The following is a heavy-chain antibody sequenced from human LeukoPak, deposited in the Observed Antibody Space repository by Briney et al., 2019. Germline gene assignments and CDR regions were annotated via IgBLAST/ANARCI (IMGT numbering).Heavy chain of an antibody. CDR3: AKSFTADPHYFDY. CDR2: IRYDGSNK. J-gene: IGHJ4*02. V-gene: IGHV3-30*02. Sequence: GGSLRLSCAASGFTFSSYGMHWVRQAPGKGLEWVAFIRYDGSNKYYADSVKGRFTISRDNSKNTLYLQMNSLRAEDTAVYYCAKSFTADPHYFDYWGQGTLVTVSS. D-gene: IGHD5-18*01. CDR1: GFTFSSYG.